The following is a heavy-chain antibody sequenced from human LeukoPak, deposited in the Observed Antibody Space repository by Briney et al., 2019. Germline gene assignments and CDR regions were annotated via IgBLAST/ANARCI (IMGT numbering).Heavy chain of an antibody. CDR3: ASGDYYDSRGYYSNFDY. CDR2: IIPIFGTA. D-gene: IGHD3-22*01. CDR1: GGTFSSYA. J-gene: IGHJ4*02. Sequence: SVKVSCKASGGTFSSYAISWVRQAPGQGLEWMGGIIPIFGTANYAQKFQGRVTITADESTSTAYTELSSLRSEDTAVYYCASGDYYDSRGYYSNFDYWGQGTLVTVSS. V-gene: IGHV1-69*01.